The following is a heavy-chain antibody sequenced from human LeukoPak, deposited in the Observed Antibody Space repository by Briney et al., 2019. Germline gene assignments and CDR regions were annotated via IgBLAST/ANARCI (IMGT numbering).Heavy chain of an antibody. Sequence: ASVKVSCKASGYTFTDYGINWVRQAPGQGLEWMGWISAYNGNTNYAENLQGRVTMTTDTSTSTAYVELRSLGSDDTAVYYCARVAVAQYYFDYWGQGTLVTVSS. CDR3: ARVAVAQYYFDY. CDR1: GYTFTDYG. CDR2: ISAYNGNT. D-gene: IGHD4-23*01. J-gene: IGHJ4*02. V-gene: IGHV1-18*01.